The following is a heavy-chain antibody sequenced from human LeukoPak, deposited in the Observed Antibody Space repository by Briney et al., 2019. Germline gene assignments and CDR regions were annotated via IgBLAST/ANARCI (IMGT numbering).Heavy chain of an antibody. V-gene: IGHV4-38-2*02. J-gene: IGHJ5*02. CDR3: AREWGLLLGWFDP. D-gene: IGHD1-26*01. CDR1: GYSISSGYY. CDR2: IYTSGST. Sequence: PSETLSLTCTVSGYSISSGYYWGWIRQPPGKGLEWIGRIYTSGSTNYNPSLKSRVTISVDTSKNQFSLKLSSVTAADTAVYYCAREWGLLLGWFDPWGQGTLVTVFS.